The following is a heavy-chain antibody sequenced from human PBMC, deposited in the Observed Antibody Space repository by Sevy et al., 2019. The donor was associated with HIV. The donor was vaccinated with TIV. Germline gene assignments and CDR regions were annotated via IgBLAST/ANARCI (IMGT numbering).Heavy chain of an antibody. CDR3: VREGVGGYSYSLDC. V-gene: IGHV3-7*01. CDR2: MKEDGSER. J-gene: IGHJ4*02. Sequence: GSLRLSCAASGFTFSSYWMSWVRQAPGEGLEWVATMKEDGSERNYVDSVKGRFTISRDNAKNSLYLQMNSLRAEDTAVYYCVREGVGGYSYSLDCWGQRTLVTVSS. CDR1: GFTFSSYW. D-gene: IGHD5-18*01.